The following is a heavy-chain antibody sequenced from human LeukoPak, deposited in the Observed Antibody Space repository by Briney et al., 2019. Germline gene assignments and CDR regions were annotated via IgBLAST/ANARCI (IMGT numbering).Heavy chain of an antibody. V-gene: IGHV3-7*01. CDR1: GFTFSTYW. D-gene: IGHD2-15*01. CDR3: ASWGYCSGGSCYHPLDL. Sequence: GGSLRLSCAASGFTFSTYWMSWVRQAPGKGLEWVANIKQDGSEKYYVDSVKGRFTISRDNAKNSLYLQMNSLRAEDTAVYYCASWGYCSGGSCYHPLDLWGQGTLVSVSS. CDR2: IKQDGSEK. J-gene: IGHJ4*02.